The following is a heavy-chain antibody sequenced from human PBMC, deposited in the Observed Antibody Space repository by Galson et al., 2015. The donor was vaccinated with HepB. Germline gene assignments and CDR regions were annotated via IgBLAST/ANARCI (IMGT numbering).Heavy chain of an antibody. CDR3: ARDLLTAAAGIDYYGMDV. V-gene: IGHV3-11*01. CDR2: ISNSGGSI. Sequence: SLRLSCAASGFTFSNYSMSWIRQAPGKGLEWVAYISNSGGSIYYADSVKGRYTISRDNAKNSLYLQMNSLRAEDTAVYYCARDLLTAAAGIDYYGMDVWGQGTTVTVSS. CDR1: GFTFSNYS. J-gene: IGHJ6*02. D-gene: IGHD6-13*01.